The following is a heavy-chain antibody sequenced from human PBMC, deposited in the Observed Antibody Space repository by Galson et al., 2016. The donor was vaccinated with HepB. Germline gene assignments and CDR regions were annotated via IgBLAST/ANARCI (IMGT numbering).Heavy chain of an antibody. CDR1: GFTFSNYA. D-gene: IGHD3-3*01. Sequence: SLRLSCAASGFTFSNYAMSWVRQAPGKGLEWVSAISGSGGSPYYADSVKGRFTISRDNSKNTLYLQMNSLRVEDTALYYCAKDNRSGFYSRWFDPWGQGTRVTVSS. V-gene: IGHV3-23*01. CDR3: AKDNRSGFYSRWFDP. CDR2: ISGSGGSP. J-gene: IGHJ5*02.